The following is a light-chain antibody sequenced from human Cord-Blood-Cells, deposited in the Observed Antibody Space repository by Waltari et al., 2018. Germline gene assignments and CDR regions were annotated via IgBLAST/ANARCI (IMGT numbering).Light chain of an antibody. V-gene: IGLV2-8*01. J-gene: IGLJ3*02. Sequence: QSALTQPPSASGSPGQSVTISCTGTSSDAGGSNYVSWYQQHPGKAPTRMICEVSKRPSGVHDRFSGSESGNTASLTVSGLQAEDEADYYCSSYAGSNNLVFGGGTKLTVL. CDR1: SSDAGGSNY. CDR2: EVS. CDR3: SSYAGSNNLV.